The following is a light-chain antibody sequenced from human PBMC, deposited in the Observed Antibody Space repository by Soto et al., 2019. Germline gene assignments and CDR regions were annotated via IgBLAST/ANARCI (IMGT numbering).Light chain of an antibody. CDR1: QSVSSN. Sequence: EIVMTQSPATLSVSPGERATLSCRASQSVSSNLAWYQQKPGQAPRLLIYGASTRATGIPARFSGSGSGTEFTLTISSLQSEDFAVYYCQQYNNSHPWTFGQGTKVEIK. CDR3: QQYNNSHPWT. CDR2: GAS. J-gene: IGKJ1*01. V-gene: IGKV3-15*01.